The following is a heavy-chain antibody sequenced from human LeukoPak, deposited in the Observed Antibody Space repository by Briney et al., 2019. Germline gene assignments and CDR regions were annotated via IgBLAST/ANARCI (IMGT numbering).Heavy chain of an antibody. D-gene: IGHD2-8*01. CDR2: MNPNRGNT. Sequence: ASVKVSCKASGYTFTSYDINWVRQATGQGLEWMGWMNPNRGNTGYAQKFQGRVTITRNTSISTAYMELSSLRSEDTAVYYCARGATYCTNGVCYLPYYYYYYMDVWGKGTTVTVSS. V-gene: IGHV1-8*03. CDR3: ARGATYCTNGVCYLPYYYYYYMDV. J-gene: IGHJ6*03. CDR1: GYTFTSYD.